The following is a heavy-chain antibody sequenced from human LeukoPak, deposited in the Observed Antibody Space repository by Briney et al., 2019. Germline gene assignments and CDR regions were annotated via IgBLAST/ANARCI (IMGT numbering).Heavy chain of an antibody. CDR1: GYTFTSYD. Sequence: ASVKVSCKASGYTFTSYDINWVRQATGQGLEWMGWMNPNSGNTGYAQKFQGRVTMTRNTSISTAYMELSSLRSEDTAVYYRARGASGSGSYYFYYYYMDVWGKGTTVTISS. D-gene: IGHD3-10*01. V-gene: IGHV1-8*01. CDR3: ARGASGSGSYYFYYYYMDV. J-gene: IGHJ6*03. CDR2: MNPNSGNT.